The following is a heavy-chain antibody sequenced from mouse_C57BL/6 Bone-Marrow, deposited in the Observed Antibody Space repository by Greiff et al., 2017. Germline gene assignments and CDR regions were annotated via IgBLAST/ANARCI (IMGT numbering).Heavy chain of an antibody. CDR2: IDPSGSYT. D-gene: IGHD2-1*01. J-gene: IGHJ3*01. CDR1: GYTFTSYW. Sequence: QVQLQQPGAELVMPGASVKLSCKASGYTFTSYWMHWVKQRPGQGLEWIGEIDPSGSYTNYNQKFKGKSTLTVDKSSSTAYMQLSSLTSEDSAVYYCAYGNLFAYWGQGTLVTVSA. CDR3: AYGNLFAY. V-gene: IGHV1-69*01.